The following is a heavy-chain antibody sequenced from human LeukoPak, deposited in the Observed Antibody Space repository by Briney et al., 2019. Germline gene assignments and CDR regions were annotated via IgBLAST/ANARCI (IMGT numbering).Heavy chain of an antibody. CDR1: GYTFTAYY. Sequence: ASVTVSCKSSGYTFTAYYIHWVGQAPGQGREWMGGINPNTGGTNYAQKFQGRVTTTRDTSISPAYMEMSRLRSDDTAVYYCAREVISSSSHGVWFDRWGQGTLVTVSS. CDR3: AREVISSSSHGVWFDR. J-gene: IGHJ5*02. CDR2: INPNTGGT. V-gene: IGHV1-2*02. D-gene: IGHD2-2*01.